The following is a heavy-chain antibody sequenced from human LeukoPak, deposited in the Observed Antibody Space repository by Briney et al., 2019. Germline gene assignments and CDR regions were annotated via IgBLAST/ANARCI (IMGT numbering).Heavy chain of an antibody. Sequence: GGSLRLSCAASGFTFSSYSMNWVRQAPGKGLEWVSYISSSSSTIYYADSVKGRFTISRDNAKNSLYLQMNSLRAEDTAVYYCAKDYCSSTSRYAGGVYWGQGTLVTVSS. CDR3: AKDYCSSTSRYAGGVY. V-gene: IGHV3-48*01. J-gene: IGHJ4*02. D-gene: IGHD2-2*01. CDR2: ISSSSSTI. CDR1: GFTFSSYS.